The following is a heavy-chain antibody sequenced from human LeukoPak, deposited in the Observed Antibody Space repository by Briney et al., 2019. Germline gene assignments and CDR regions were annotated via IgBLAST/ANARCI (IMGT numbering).Heavy chain of an antibody. Sequence: ASVKVSCKASGYTFTGYYMHWVRQAPGQGLEWMGWINPNSGGTNYAQKFQGRVTMTRDTSISTAYMELSSLRSDDTAVYYCAIPTETMVRGVIITQFDYWGQGTLVTVSS. CDR1: GYTFTGYY. CDR3: AIPTETMVRGVIITQFDY. V-gene: IGHV1-2*02. D-gene: IGHD3-10*01. CDR2: INPNSGGT. J-gene: IGHJ4*02.